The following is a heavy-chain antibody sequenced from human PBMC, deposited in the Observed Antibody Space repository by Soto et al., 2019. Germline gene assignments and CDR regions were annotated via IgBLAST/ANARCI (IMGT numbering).Heavy chain of an antibody. V-gene: IGHV1-2*02. CDR3: ARSSRIAARNYYYYGMDV. D-gene: IGHD6-6*01. J-gene: IGHJ6*02. CDR1: GYTFTGYY. CDR2: INPNSGGT. Sequence: AAVKVSCTSSGYTFTGYYMHWVRQAPGQGLEWMGWINPNSGGTNYAQKFQGRVTMTRDTSISTAYMELSRLRSDDTAVDYCARSSRIAARNYYYYGMDVLGHGTKVT.